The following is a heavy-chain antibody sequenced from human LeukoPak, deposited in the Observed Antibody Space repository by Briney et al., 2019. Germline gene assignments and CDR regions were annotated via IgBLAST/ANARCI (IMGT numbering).Heavy chain of an antibody. V-gene: IGHV1-18*01. D-gene: IGHD1-7*01. CDR1: GYTFTSYG. Sequence: ASVKVSCKASGYTFTSYGISWVRQAPGQGLEWMGWISAYNGNTNYAQKLQGRVTMTTDTSTSTAYMELRSLRSDDTAVYYCARGEYNWNYGSYYYYMDVWGKGTTVTVSS. CDR2: ISAYNGNT. J-gene: IGHJ6*03. CDR3: ARGEYNWNYGSYYYYMDV.